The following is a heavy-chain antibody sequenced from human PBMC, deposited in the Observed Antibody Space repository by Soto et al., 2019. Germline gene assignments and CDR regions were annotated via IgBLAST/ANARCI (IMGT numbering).Heavy chain of an antibody. Sequence: VQLLESGGGLVQPGGSLRLSCAASGFTFSSYAMSWVRQAPGKGLEWVSAISGSGGSTYYADSVKGRFTISRDNSKNTLYLQMNSLRAEDTAVYYCASGYCSGGSCYRRNNWFDPWGQGTLVTVSS. CDR2: ISGSGGST. D-gene: IGHD2-15*01. CDR1: GFTFSSYA. CDR3: ASGYCSGGSCYRRNNWFDP. V-gene: IGHV3-23*01. J-gene: IGHJ5*02.